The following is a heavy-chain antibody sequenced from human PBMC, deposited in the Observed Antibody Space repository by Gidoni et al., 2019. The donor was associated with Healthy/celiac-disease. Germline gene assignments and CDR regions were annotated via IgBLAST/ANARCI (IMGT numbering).Heavy chain of an antibody. D-gene: IGHD5-12*01. CDR2: IWYDGSNK. V-gene: IGHV3-33*01. Sequence: QVQLVESGGGVVQPGRSLRLSCAASGFAFSSYGMPWVRQAPGKGLEWVAVIWYDGSNKYYADSVKGRFTISRDNSKNTLYLQMNSLRAEDTAVYYCARDRRVEMATITPSWYFDYWGQGTLVTVSS. CDR3: ARDRRVEMATITPSWYFDY. J-gene: IGHJ4*02. CDR1: GFAFSSYG.